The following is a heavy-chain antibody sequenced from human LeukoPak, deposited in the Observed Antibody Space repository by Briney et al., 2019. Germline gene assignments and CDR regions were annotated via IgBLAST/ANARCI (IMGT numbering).Heavy chain of an antibody. CDR1: GFIVSNNH. D-gene: IGHD1-7*01. Sequence: GGSLRLSCAASGFIVSNNHINWIRQAPGKGLEWVSIIYSGDTTYYSDSVKGRFILSSDNSKNMLYLQMNSLRVEDTAVYYCARDGEAYGWNYAFDYWGQGTLVTVSS. J-gene: IGHJ4*02. CDR3: ARDGEAYGWNYAFDY. V-gene: IGHV3-66*01. CDR2: IYSGDTT.